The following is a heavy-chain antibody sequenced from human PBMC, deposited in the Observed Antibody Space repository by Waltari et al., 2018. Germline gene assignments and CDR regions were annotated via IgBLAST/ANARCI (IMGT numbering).Heavy chain of an antibody. CDR2: SNSDGSST. V-gene: IGHV3-74*01. CDR3: ARGGTYSFDAFDI. CDR1: GFTFSGYW. J-gene: IGHJ3*02. D-gene: IGHD5-18*01. Sequence: EVQLVESGGGLVQPGGSLRLSCAASGFTFSGYWMHWVRQAPGKGLVWVSRSNSDGSSTSYADSVKGRFTISRDNAKKTLYLQMNSLRAEDTAVYYCARGGTYSFDAFDIWGQGTMVTVSS.